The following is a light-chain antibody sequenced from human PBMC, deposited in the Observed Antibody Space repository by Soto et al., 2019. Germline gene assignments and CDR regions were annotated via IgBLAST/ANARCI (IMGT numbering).Light chain of an antibody. CDR3: CSHAGSNTL. V-gene: IGLV2-8*01. CDR1: SSDVGAYNY. Sequence: QSALTQPPSASGSPGQSVTISCTGTSSDVGAYNYVSWFQQHPGKAPKFVIFDVSERPSGVPERFSGSKSGNTAYLTVSGLQAEDEADYYCCSHAGSNTLFGGGTKLTVL. J-gene: IGLJ3*02. CDR2: DVS.